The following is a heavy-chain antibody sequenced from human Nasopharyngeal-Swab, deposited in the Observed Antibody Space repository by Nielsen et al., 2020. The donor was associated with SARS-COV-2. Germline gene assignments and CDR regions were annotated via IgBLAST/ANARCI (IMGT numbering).Heavy chain of an antibody. CDR3: AKGYSSGWVPYEY. V-gene: IGHV3-23*01. Sequence: SGVSGFTFSNYAMNWVRQAPGKGLAWVSGIIGSGGTIYYVDSVKGRFTISRDNSRNSLYLHMSNLRAEDTAIYYCAKGYSSGWVPYEYWGQGTLVTVSS. J-gene: IGHJ4*02. CDR2: IIGSGGTI. CDR1: GFTFSNYA. D-gene: IGHD6-19*01.